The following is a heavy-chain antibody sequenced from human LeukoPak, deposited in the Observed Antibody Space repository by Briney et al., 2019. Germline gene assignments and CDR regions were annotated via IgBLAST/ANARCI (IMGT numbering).Heavy chain of an antibody. CDR3: AREWVVRGVGAFDI. Sequence: SETLSLTCTVSGGSISRYYWSWIRQPPGKGLEWIGYIYYSGSTDYNPSLKSRVSISVDTSKNQFSLNLSSVTAADTAVYYCAREWVVRGVGAFDIWGQGTMVTVSS. CDR1: GGSISRYY. CDR2: IYYSGST. J-gene: IGHJ3*02. D-gene: IGHD3-10*01. V-gene: IGHV4-59*01.